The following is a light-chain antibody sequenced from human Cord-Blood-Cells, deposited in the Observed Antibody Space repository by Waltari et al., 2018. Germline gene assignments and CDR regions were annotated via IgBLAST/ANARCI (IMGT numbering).Light chain of an antibody. CDR1: QSVSSN. CDR3: QQYNNWPPWT. V-gene: IGKV3-15*01. J-gene: IGKJ1*01. Sequence: EIVMTQSPATLSVSPGERATLSCRASQSVSSNLAWYQQKPGQAPRLLIYGEATRATGIPARFSGSGSGKEFTLTISSLQSEEFAVYYCQQYNNWPPWTFGQGTKVEIK. CDR2: GEA.